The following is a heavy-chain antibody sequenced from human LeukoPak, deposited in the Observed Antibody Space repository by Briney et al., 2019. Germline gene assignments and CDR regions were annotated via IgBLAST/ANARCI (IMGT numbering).Heavy chain of an antibody. V-gene: IGHV3-23*01. CDR1: GFTFSSYA. CDR2: ISGSGGST. Sequence: PGGSLRLSCAASGFTFSSYAMSWVRQAPGKGLEWVSAISGSGGSTYYADSVKGRFTISRDNSKNTLYLQMNNLRADDTAVYYCAGGRLVATSKAVAIDYWGQGTLVTVSS. CDR3: AGGRLVATSKAVAIDY. D-gene: IGHD5-12*01. J-gene: IGHJ4*02.